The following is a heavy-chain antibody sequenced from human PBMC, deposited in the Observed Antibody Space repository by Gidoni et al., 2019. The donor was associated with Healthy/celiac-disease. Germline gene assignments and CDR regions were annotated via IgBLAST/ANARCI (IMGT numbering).Heavy chain of an antibody. CDR1: GYSISSGYY. J-gene: IGHJ5*02. Sequence: QVQLQESGPGLVKPSETLSLTCAVSGYSISSGYYWGWIRQPPGKGLEWIGSSDHSGSTYYNPSLKSRVTISVDTSKNQFSLKLSSVTAADTAVYYCARSELGWFDPWGQGTLVTVSS. V-gene: IGHV4-38-2*01. D-gene: IGHD3-16*01. CDR3: ARSELGWFDP. CDR2: SDHSGST.